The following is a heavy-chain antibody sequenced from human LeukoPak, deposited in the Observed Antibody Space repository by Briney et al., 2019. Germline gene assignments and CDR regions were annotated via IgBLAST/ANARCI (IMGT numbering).Heavy chain of an antibody. CDR3: ARVVVATDPFDN. D-gene: IGHD1-26*01. J-gene: IGHJ4*02. CDR2: ISDYNDNT. Sequence: GASVKLSCKASGYTFTSYSISWGRDAPGQGLEWMGWISDYNDNTNYQQKLQGTVAMTTDTSTSAAYRERRSLTSEYTAVCYCARVVVATDPFDNWGQGTLVTVSS. V-gene: IGHV1-18*01. CDR1: GYTFTSYS.